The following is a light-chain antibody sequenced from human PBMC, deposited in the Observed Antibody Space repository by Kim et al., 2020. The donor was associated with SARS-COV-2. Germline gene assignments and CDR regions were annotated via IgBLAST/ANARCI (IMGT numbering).Light chain of an antibody. CDR3: QQCKGAPWT. J-gene: IGKJ1*01. CDR1: QGISNY. V-gene: IGKV1-27*01. CDR2: AAS. Sequence: ASMGDSVTITCRASQGISNYLAWYQQKPGKVPKLLIYAASALRSGVPSRFSGSGSGTDFTLTITSLQPEDVAVYYCQQCKGAPWTFGHGTKVEIK.